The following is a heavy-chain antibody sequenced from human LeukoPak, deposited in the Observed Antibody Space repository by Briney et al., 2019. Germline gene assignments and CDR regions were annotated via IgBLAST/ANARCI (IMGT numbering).Heavy chain of an antibody. D-gene: IGHD3-22*01. CDR3: ARDSRFYDSSGYVFDS. V-gene: IGHV4-39*07. Sequence: SETLSLTCTVSGGSISSSSYYWGWIRQPPGKGLEWIGSIYYSGSTYYNPSLKSRVTISVDTSKNQFSLKLSSVTAADTAVYYCARDSRFYDSSGYVFDSWGQGTLVTVSS. CDR2: IYYSGST. CDR1: GGSISSSSYY. J-gene: IGHJ4*02.